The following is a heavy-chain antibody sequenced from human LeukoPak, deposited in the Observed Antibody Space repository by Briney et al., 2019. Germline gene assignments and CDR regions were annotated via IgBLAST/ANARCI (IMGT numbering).Heavy chain of an antibody. J-gene: IGHJ4*02. CDR3: ALWGTWGYFDY. CDR2: MHYSGSA. CDR1: GGYINNPTYY. D-gene: IGHD3-16*01. Sequence: KSSETLSITCSVCGGYINNPTYYWGWIRQPPGKGLERIGSMHYSGSAYYNPSVKSRVTISVDTSKKQFSLKLNSVTAADTAVYYCALWGTWGYFDYWGQGTLVTVSS. V-gene: IGHV4-39*01.